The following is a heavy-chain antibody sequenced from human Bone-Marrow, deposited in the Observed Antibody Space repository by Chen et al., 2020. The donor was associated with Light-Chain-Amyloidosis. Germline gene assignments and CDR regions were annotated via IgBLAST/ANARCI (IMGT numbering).Heavy chain of an antibody. Sequence: EVELEQSGPEVKKPGVSLKTSCKGSGSTFPNYWIGWVRQMPGKGLEWMGVIYPDDSDARYSPSFEGQVTISADKSITTAYLQWRSLKASDTAMYYCARRRDGYNFDYWGQGTLVTVSS. V-gene: IGHV5-51*01. J-gene: IGHJ4*02. CDR2: IYPDDSDA. D-gene: IGHD5-12*01. CDR3: ARRRDGYNFDY. CDR1: GSTFPNYW.